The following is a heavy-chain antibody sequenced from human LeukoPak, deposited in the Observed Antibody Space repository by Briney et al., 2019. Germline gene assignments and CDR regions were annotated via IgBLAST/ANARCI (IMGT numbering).Heavy chain of an antibody. CDR1: GGSISPYY. J-gene: IGHJ6*02. CDR3: ARIMQTPWGMDV. D-gene: IGHD4-23*01. Sequence: SETLSLTCTVSGGSISPYYWSWIRQPPGKGLEYIGYIYYSGTTDYHPSLKSRVTISVDTSKNQFSLKVTSVSAADTAVYYCARIMQTPWGMDVWGQGTTVTVSS. V-gene: IGHV4-59*01. CDR2: IYYSGTT.